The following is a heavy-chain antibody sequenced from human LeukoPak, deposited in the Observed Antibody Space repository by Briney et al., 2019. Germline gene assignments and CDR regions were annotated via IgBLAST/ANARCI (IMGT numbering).Heavy chain of an antibody. Sequence: SETLSLTCDVYGGSFSGYYWSWIRQPPGKGLEWIGEINHSGSTNYNPSLKSRVTISVDTSKNQFSLKLSSVTAADTAVYYCARGPIMGYWGQGTLVTVSS. CDR3: ARGPIMGY. CDR1: GGSFSGYY. CDR2: INHSGST. V-gene: IGHV4-34*01. D-gene: IGHD2-8*01. J-gene: IGHJ4*02.